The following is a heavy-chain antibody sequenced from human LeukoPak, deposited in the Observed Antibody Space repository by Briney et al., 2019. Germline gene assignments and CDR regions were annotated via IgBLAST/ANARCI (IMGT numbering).Heavy chain of an antibody. CDR2: INQDGSQK. CDR3: ARDWFDGDYDRFDY. Sequence: GGSLRLCCAVSGFTFSSYWMSWFRQAPGKRLEWVANINQDGSQKFSVDSVKGRFTISRDNAKNSLSLQMNSLRVEDTAVHYCARDWFDGDYDRFDYWGQGTLVTVSS. CDR1: GFTFSSYW. V-gene: IGHV3-7*03. D-gene: IGHD4-17*01. J-gene: IGHJ4*02.